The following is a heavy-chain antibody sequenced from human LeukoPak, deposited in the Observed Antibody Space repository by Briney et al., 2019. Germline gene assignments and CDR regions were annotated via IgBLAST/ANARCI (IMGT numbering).Heavy chain of an antibody. J-gene: IGHJ4*02. V-gene: IGHV1-2*02. CDR2: INPNSGGT. CDR3: ARETAMVHDFDY. D-gene: IGHD5-18*01. CDR1: GYTFTGYY. Sequence: AAVKVSCKASGYTFTGYYMHWVRQAPGQGLEWMRWINPNSGGTNYAQKFQGRVTMTRDTSISTAYMELSRLRSDDTAVYYCARETAMVHDFDYWGQGTLVTVSS.